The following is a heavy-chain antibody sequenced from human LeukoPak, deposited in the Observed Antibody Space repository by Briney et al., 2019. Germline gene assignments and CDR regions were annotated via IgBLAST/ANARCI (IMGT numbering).Heavy chain of an antibody. Sequence: SETLSLTCTVSGGSISSYYWSWIRQPPGKGLEWIGYIYYSGSTNHNPSLKSRVTISVDTSKNQFSLKLSSVTAADTAVYYCARDSDLDFWGQGTLVTVSS. D-gene: IGHD3-3*01. CDR3: ARDSDLDF. CDR2: IYYSGST. CDR1: GGSISSYY. J-gene: IGHJ4*02. V-gene: IGHV4-59*01.